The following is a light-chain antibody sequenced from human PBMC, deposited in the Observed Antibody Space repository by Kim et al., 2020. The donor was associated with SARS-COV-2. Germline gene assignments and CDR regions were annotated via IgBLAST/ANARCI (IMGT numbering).Light chain of an antibody. V-gene: IGKV1-27*01. CDR1: HGISSS. CDR3: QQYNSAPFT. CDR2: TAS. Sequence: SASVGDRVTITCRASHGISSSLAWYQQKPGKVPDLLLYTASILQSGVPSRFSGSGSVTVFTLTISSLQPEDVATYYRQQYNSAPFTFGQGTKLEI. J-gene: IGKJ2*01.